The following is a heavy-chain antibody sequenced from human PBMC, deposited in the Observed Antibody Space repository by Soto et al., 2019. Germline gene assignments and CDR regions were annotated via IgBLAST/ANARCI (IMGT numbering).Heavy chain of an antibody. CDR1: GFTFSSYW. Sequence: EVQLVESGGALVQPGGSLRLSCAASGFTFSSYWMHWVRQGPGKGLVWVSRIKGDGTRTNYADSVRGRFTVSRDNAKXTLYLQINSLTAEDTAVYYCARGTLTSIDMVDYWGQGTLVTVSS. D-gene: IGHD2-21*01. CDR2: IKGDGTRT. V-gene: IGHV3-74*01. CDR3: ARGTLTSIDMVDY. J-gene: IGHJ4*02.